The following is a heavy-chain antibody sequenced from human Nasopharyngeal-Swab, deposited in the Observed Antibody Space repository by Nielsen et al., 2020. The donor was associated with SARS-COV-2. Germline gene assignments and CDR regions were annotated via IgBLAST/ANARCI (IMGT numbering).Heavy chain of an antibody. CDR1: GFTFSDSA. D-gene: IGHD2-15*01. V-gene: IGHV3-73*01. J-gene: IGHJ4*02. Sequence: GESLKISCAASGFTFSDSAIHWVRQASGKGLEWVGRVRSKGNNYATAYSASVKGRFIIFRDDPTNTAYLQMNSLKTEDTAMYYCTRCGGGCYSGRDYWGQGTQVTVSS. CDR2: VRSKGNNYAT. CDR3: TRCGGGCYSGRDY.